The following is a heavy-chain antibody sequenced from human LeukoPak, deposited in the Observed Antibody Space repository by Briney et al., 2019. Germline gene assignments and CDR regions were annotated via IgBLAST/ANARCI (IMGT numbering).Heavy chain of an antibody. D-gene: IGHD5-18*01. Sequence: PGGSLRLSCAASGFTFSSYAMSWVRQAPGKGLEWVSAISGSGGSTYYADSVKGRFHNSRENSKNTLYLQMNSLRAEDTAVYYCAKDDVDTAMVPTDYWGQGTLVTVSS. CDR3: AKDDVDTAMVPTDY. J-gene: IGHJ4*02. CDR1: GFTFSSYA. CDR2: ISGSGGST. V-gene: IGHV3-23*01.